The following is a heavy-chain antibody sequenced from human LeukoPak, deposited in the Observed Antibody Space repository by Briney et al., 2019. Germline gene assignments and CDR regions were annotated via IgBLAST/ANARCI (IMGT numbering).Heavy chain of an antibody. J-gene: IGHJ6*03. Sequence: SETLSLTCTVSGGSISSYYWSWIRQPAGKGLEWIGRIYTSGSTNYNPSLKSRVTMSVDTSKNQFSLKLSSVTAADTAVYYCAREGKYYDFWSGYYSAYYYYYMDVWGKGTTVTVSS. V-gene: IGHV4-4*07. CDR1: GGSISSYY. D-gene: IGHD3-3*01. CDR2: IYTSGST. CDR3: AREGKYYDFWSGYYSAYYYYYMDV.